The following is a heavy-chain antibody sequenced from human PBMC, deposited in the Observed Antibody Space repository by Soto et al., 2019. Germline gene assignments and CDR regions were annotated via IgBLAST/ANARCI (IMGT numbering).Heavy chain of an antibody. V-gene: IGHV4-59*02. CDR1: GGSVNDYY. D-gene: IGHD1-26*01. Sequence: QVQLQESGPGLVKPSETLSLTCSVSGGSVNDYYWSWVRQPPGKGLEWIGFVYYIGSTNYNPSLMSRVTISVDASKNQFSLKLRSVNAADTAVYYCARGANYYYYPGIDVWGQWNTVTVSS. CDR2: VYYIGST. CDR3: ARGANYYYYPGIDV. J-gene: IGHJ6*02.